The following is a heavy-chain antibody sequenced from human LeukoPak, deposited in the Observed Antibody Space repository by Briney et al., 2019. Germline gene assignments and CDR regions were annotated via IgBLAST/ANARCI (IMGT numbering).Heavy chain of an antibody. J-gene: IGHJ4*02. CDR2: ISSGGNT. CDR3: TKDRRQWVVPYFDS. CDR1: GFTFTTYA. D-gene: IGHD6-19*01. V-gene: IGHV3-23*01. Sequence: GGSLRLSCAPSGFTFTTYAMSWVRHTPGKGLEWVSGISSGGNTQYTDSVKGRFTVSRDNSKNTPHLQMDSLRAEDTDIYYCTKDRRQWVVPYFDSWGQGTVVTVSS.